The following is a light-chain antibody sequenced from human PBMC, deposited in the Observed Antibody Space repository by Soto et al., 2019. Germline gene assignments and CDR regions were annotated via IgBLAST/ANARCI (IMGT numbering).Light chain of an antibody. CDR3: LQDLHYPWK. CDR2: GAS. V-gene: IGKV1-6*01. Sequence: AIQMTQSPCSLYASVGDRVTSSYRASQGIGNALGWYQQKPGKPPKVLIYGASNLQSGVPPRFSGSRSGTAFTFAIRRLHPEDPATYYCLQDLHYPWKFGQGTQVDIK. J-gene: IGKJ1*01. CDR1: QGIGNA.